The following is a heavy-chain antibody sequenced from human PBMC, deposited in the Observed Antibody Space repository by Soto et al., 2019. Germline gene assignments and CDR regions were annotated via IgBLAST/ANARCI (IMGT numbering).Heavy chain of an antibody. CDR1: GFTFSDYY. V-gene: IGHV3-11*01. Sequence: PGGSLRLSCAASGFTFSDYYMSWIRQAPGKGLEWVSYISSSGSTIYYADSVKGRFTISRDNAKNSLYLQMNSLRAEDTAVYYCAYTYCSDTSCLIPSSSWYYFDYWGQGTLVTVSS. CDR2: ISSSGSTI. CDR3: AYTYCSDTSCLIPSSSWYYFDY. D-gene: IGHD2-15*01. J-gene: IGHJ4*02.